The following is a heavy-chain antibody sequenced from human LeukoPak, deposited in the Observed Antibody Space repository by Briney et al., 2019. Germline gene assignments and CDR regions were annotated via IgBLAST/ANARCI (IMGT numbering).Heavy chain of an antibody. J-gene: IGHJ5*02. CDR1: GYTFTGYY. D-gene: IGHD3-10*01. V-gene: IGHV1-2*02. CDR3: ARYEILWFGESGINWFDP. Sequence: ASVKVSCKASGYTFTGYYMHWGRQAPGQGLEWMGWINPNSGGTNYAQKFQGRVTTTRDTSISTAYMELSRLRSDDTAVYYCARYEILWFGESGINWFDPWGQGTLVTVSS. CDR2: INPNSGGT.